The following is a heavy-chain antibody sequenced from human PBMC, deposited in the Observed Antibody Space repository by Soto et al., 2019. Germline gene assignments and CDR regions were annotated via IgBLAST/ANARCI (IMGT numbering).Heavy chain of an antibody. Sequence: SETLSLTCTVSGGSISSGDYYWSWIRQPPGKGLEWIGYIYYSGRTYYNPSLKSRVTISVDTSKNQFSLKLSSVTDADTAVYYCARAYYGSGSYSDYWGHGTLVTVSS. D-gene: IGHD3-10*01. CDR3: ARAYYGSGSYSDY. V-gene: IGHV4-30-4*01. CDR2: IYYSGRT. J-gene: IGHJ4*01. CDR1: GGSISSGDYY.